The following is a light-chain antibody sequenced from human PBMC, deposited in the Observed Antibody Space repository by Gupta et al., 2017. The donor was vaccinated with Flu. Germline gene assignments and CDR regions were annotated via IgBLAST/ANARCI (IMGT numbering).Light chain of an antibody. CDR2: EIT. J-gene: IGLJ2*01. CDR3: HSYAGSTHWV. V-gene: IGLV2-8*01. Sequence: ATTSTTVTGNVVGHYDQFYRHQPATAQAPILMVSEITTPASRVPFRFSVASSSNSASLTVSGLKTADEADYYCHSYAGSTHWVFGGGTKLTVL. CDR1: GNVVGHYDQ.